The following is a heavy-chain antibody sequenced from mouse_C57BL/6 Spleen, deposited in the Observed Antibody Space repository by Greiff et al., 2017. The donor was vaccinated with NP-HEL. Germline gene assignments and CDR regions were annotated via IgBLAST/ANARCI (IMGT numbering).Heavy chain of an antibody. V-gene: IGHV1-59*01. CDR1: GYTFTSYW. D-gene: IGHD1-1*01. CDR2: IDPSDSYT. CDR3: ARSTVVAKKGDFDY. Sequence: VQLQQPGAELVRPGTSVKLSCKASGYTFTSYWMHWVKQRPGQGLEWIGVIDPSDSYTNYNQKFKGKATLTVDTSSSTAYMQLSSLTSEDSAVYYCARSTVVAKKGDFDYWGQGTTLTVSS. J-gene: IGHJ2*01.